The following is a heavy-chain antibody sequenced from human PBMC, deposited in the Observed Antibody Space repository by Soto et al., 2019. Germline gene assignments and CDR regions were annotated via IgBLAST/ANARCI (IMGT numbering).Heavy chain of an antibody. Sequence: ASVKVSCKASGYTFTGYYIHWVRQAPGQGLESMGWINPNSGGTNYAQKFQGRVTMTRDTSISTAYMELSRLRSDDTAVYYCARESDDSGYWGQGALVTVSS. CDR2: INPNSGGT. V-gene: IGHV1-2*02. D-gene: IGHD3-22*01. CDR3: ARESDDSGY. J-gene: IGHJ4*02. CDR1: GYTFTGYY.